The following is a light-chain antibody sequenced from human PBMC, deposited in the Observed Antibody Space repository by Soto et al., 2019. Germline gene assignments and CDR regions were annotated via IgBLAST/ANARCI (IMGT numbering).Light chain of an antibody. CDR3: QQRADWPIT. V-gene: IGKV3-11*01. Sequence: EIVLTQSPDTLSLFPGERATLSCMASQNVGNYLAWYQEKPGQAPRLLISDSSNRATGIPARFSGSGSGTDFTLTISGLEPDDFALYFCQQRADWPITFGPGTKVDIK. J-gene: IGKJ3*01. CDR1: QNVGNY. CDR2: DSS.